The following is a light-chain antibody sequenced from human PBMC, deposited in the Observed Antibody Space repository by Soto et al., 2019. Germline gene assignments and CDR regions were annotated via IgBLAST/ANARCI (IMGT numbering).Light chain of an antibody. CDR3: QPGHNWPLT. V-gene: IGKV3-15*01. J-gene: IGKJ2*01. CDR1: QSISTE. Sequence: EIVMTQSPATLSVSPGERATLSCRASQSISTELAWYQQKPGQPPRLLIYSASTRATGVPARFTGSGSGSEFTLTISGLQSEDFAVYYCQPGHNWPLTFGQGTRLEI. CDR2: SAS.